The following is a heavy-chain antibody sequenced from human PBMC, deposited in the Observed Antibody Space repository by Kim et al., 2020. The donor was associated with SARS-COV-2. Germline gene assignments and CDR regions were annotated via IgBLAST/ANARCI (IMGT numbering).Heavy chain of an antibody. D-gene: IGHD3-10*01. Sequence: SETLSLTCAVYGGSFSGYYWSWIRQPPGKGLEWIGEINHSGSTNYNPSLKSRVTISVDTSKNQFSLKLSSVTAADTAVYYCARGSRLLWFGELNFWFDPWGQGTLVTVSS. CDR2: INHSGST. CDR1: GGSFSGYY. J-gene: IGHJ5*02. CDR3: ARGSRLLWFGELNFWFDP. V-gene: IGHV4-34*01.